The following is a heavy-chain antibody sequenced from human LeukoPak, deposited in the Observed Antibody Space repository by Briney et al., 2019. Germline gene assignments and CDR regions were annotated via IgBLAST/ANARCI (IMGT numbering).Heavy chain of an antibody. CDR1: GFTFSSYA. Sequence: PGGSLRLSCAASGFTFSSYAMHWVRQAPGKGLEWVAVISYDGSNKYYADSVKGRFTISRDNSKNTLYLQMNSLRAEDTAVYYCARVFHYYFDYWGQGTLVTVSS. CDR3: ARVFHYYFDY. J-gene: IGHJ4*02. CDR2: ISYDGSNK. V-gene: IGHV3-30-3*01. D-gene: IGHD3-3*01.